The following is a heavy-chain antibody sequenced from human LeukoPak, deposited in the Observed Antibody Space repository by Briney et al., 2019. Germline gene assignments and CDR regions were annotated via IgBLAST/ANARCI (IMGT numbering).Heavy chain of an antibody. D-gene: IGHD2-2*01. Sequence: PSQTLSLTCTVSGGSISSGGHYWSWIRQHPGKGLEWIGYIYYSGSTYYNPSLKSRVTISVDTSKNQFSLKLSSVTAADTAVYYCARAPVGPASFNSDYFDYWGQGTLVTVSS. CDR2: IYYSGST. J-gene: IGHJ4*02. CDR1: GGSISSGGHY. V-gene: IGHV4-31*03. CDR3: ARAPVGPASFNSDYFDY.